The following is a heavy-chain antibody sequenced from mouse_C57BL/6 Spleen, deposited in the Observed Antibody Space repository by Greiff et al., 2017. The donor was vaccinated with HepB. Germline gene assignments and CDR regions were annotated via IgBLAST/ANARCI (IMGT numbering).Heavy chain of an antibody. Sequence: QVQLKESGPELVKPGASVKISCKASGYAFSSSWMNWVKQRPGKGLEWIGRIYPGDGDTNYNGKFKGKATLTADKSSSTAYMQLSSLTSEDSAVYFCATLYDGYYVSFAYWGQGTLVTVSA. J-gene: IGHJ3*01. CDR1: GYAFSSSW. CDR2: IYPGDGDT. V-gene: IGHV1-82*01. CDR3: ATLYDGYYVSFAY. D-gene: IGHD2-3*01.